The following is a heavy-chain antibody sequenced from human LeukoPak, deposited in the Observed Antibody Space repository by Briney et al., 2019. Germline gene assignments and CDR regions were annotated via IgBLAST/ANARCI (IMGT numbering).Heavy chain of an antibody. CDR1: GFTLSDYH. CDR3: AKDIEAAGLFFDY. J-gene: IGHJ4*02. D-gene: IGHD6-13*01. Sequence: GGSLRLSCAASGFTLSDYHMAWIRQAPGKGLQWVSYISNGGDIYYADSVKGRFTISRGNAKNSLYLQMNSLRAEDTALYYCAKDIEAAGLFFDYWGQGTLVTVSS. V-gene: IGHV3-11*04. CDR2: ISNGGDI.